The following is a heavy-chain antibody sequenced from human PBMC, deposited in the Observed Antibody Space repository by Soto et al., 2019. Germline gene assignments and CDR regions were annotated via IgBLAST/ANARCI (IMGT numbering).Heavy chain of an antibody. D-gene: IGHD1-1*01. J-gene: IGHJ3*02. CDR1: GFPLSNYG. CDR2: TWYDGINK. CDR3: ATELKDMEASDI. Sequence: QVQLVESGGGVVQPGGSLRLSCVASGFPLSNYGMHWVRQTPGKGLDWVAMTWYDGINKYYADSVKDRFTISRDNSKNTLNLQMHSLRDEDSSVYYCATELKDMEASDIWCQGTMVTVSS. V-gene: IGHV3-33*03.